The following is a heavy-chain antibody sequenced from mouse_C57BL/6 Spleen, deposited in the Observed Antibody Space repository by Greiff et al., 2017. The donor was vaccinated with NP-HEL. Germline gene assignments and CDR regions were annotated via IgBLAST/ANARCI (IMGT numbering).Heavy chain of an antibody. D-gene: IGHD6-1*01. V-gene: IGHV5-16*01. CDR3: AKSLWDGSFDY. J-gene: IGHJ2*01. Sequence: DVKLVESEGGLVQPGSSMKLSCTASGFTFSDYYMAWVRQVPEKGLEWVANINYDGSSTYYLDSLKSRFIISRDNAKNILYLQMSSLKSEDTATYYCAKSLWDGSFDYWGQGTTLTVSS. CDR2: INYDGSST. CDR1: GFTFSDYY.